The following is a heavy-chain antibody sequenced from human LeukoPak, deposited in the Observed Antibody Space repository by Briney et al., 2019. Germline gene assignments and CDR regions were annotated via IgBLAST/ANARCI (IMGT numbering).Heavy chain of an antibody. V-gene: IGHV3-74*01. J-gene: IGHJ4*02. CDR3: ARVDTMVRGVTPPGY. D-gene: IGHD3-10*01. CDR1: GFTFSSYW. Sequence: GGSLRLSCAASGFTFSSYWMHWVRQAPGKGLVWVPRINSDGSSTSYADSVKGRFTISRDNAKNTLYLQMNSLRAEDMAVYYCARVDTMVRGVTPPGYWGQGTLVTVSS. CDR2: INSDGSST.